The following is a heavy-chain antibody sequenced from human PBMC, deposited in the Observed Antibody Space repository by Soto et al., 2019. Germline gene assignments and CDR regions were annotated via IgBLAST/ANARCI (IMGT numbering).Heavy chain of an antibody. CDR1: GFTFSSYS. CDR2: ISSSSSTI. D-gene: IGHD3-10*01. J-gene: IGHJ4*02. V-gene: IGHV3-48*01. CDR3: ARDSNYYGWWSYIDFGY. Sequence: GGSLRLSCAASGFTFSSYSMNWVRQAPGKGLEWVSYISSSSSTIYYDDSFKGRFTISRDNAKNSLYLQMNSLRAEDTAVYYCARDSNYYGWWSYIDFGYWGQGTLVTVSS.